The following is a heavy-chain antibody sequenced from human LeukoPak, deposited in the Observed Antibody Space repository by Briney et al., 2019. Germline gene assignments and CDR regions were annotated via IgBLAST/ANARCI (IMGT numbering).Heavy chain of an antibody. CDR2: IRYDGSNK. CDR1: GFTFSSYG. Sequence: PGGSLTLSCAASGFTFSSYGMHWVRQAPGKGLEWVAFIRYDGSNKYYADSVRGRFTISRDDSKNTLNLQMNSLRAEDTAVYYCAKVGHEYGSGEVDYWGQGTLVIVSS. J-gene: IGHJ4*02. V-gene: IGHV3-30*02. CDR3: AKVGHEYGSGEVDY. D-gene: IGHD3-10*01.